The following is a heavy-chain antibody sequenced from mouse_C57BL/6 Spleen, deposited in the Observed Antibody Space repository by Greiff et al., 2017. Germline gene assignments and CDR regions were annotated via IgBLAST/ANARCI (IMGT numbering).Heavy chain of an antibody. CDR3: ARLDYGAMDY. CDR2: ISSGSSTI. Sequence: EVKVVESGGGLVKPGGSLKLSCAASGFTFSDYGMHWVRQAPEKGLEWVAYISSGSSTIYYADTVKGRFTISRDNAKNTLFLQMTSLRSEDTAMYYCARLDYGAMDYWGQGTSVTVSS. CDR1: GFTFSDYG. V-gene: IGHV5-17*01. J-gene: IGHJ4*01.